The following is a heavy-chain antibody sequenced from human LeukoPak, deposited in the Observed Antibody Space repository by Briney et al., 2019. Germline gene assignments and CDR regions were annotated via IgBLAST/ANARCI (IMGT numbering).Heavy chain of an antibody. CDR2: ISYDGNNK. CDR3: AREPTTVSPPG. V-gene: IGHV3-30-3*01. Sequence: PGGSLRLSCAASGFTFSSYAMHWVRQAPGKGLEWVAVISYDGNNKYYADSVKGRFTISRDNSKNTLYLQMNSLRAEDTAVYYCAREPTTVSPPGWGQGTLVTVSS. D-gene: IGHD4-11*01. CDR1: GFTFSSYA. J-gene: IGHJ4*02.